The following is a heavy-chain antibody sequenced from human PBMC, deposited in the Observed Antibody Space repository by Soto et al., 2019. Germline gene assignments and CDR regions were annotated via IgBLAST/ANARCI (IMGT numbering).Heavy chain of an antibody. J-gene: IGHJ5*02. CDR1: GGSFSGYY. Sequence: PSGTLSLTCAVYGGSFSGYYWSWIRQPPGKGLEWIGYIYYSGSTNYNPSLKSRVTISVDTSKNQFSLKLSSVTAADTAVYYCARQAVYVDPWGQGTLVTVSS. D-gene: IGHD6-19*01. V-gene: IGHV4-59*08. CDR3: ARQAVYVDP. CDR2: IYYSGST.